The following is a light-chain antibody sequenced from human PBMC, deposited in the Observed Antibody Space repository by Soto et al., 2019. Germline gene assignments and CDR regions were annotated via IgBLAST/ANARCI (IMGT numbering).Light chain of an antibody. V-gene: IGLV1-51*01. CDR3: GTWDSSLSAGPYV. CDR2: DNN. Sequence: QPPSVSAAPGQKVTISCSGSSSNIGNNYVSWYQQLPGTAPKLLIYDNNKRPSGIPDRFSGSKSGTSATLGITGLQTGDEADYYCGTWDSSLSAGPYVFGTGTKLTVL. CDR1: SSNIGNNY. J-gene: IGLJ1*01.